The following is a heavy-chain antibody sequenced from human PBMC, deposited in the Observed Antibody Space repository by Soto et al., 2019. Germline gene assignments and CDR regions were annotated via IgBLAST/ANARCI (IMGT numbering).Heavy chain of an antibody. J-gene: IGHJ4*02. Sequence: GGSLRLSCATSGFTFSGYSMSWVRLAPGRGVEWDLGLSGGGTTYYADSVKGRFTISRDTSKNTLYLQLKSLRAEDTAVYYCAKRAMAGYCRDGNCYYDHDYWAQGSWVTVSP. CDR3: AKRAMAGYCRDGNCYYDHDY. CDR2: LSGGGTT. V-gene: IGHV3-23*01. D-gene: IGHD2-15*01. CDR1: GFTFSGYS.